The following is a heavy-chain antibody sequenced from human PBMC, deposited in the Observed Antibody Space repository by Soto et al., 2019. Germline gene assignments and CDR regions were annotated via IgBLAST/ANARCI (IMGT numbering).Heavy chain of an antibody. CDR1: GGSISSYY. CDR3: ARRGRPVGQGRWYFDL. CDR2: IYYSGST. Sequence: QVQLQESGPGLVKPSETLSLTCTVSGGSISSYYWSWIRQPPGKGLEWIGYIYYSGSTNYNPSLKSRVTISVDTSKNQFSLKLSSVTAADTAVYYCARRGRPVGQGRWYFDLWGRGTLVTVSS. D-gene: IGHD2-15*01. J-gene: IGHJ2*01. V-gene: IGHV4-59*08.